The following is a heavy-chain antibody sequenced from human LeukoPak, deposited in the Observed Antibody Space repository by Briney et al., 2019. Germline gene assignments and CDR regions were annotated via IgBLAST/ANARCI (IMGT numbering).Heavy chain of an antibody. CDR2: IKPDGSEK. J-gene: IGHJ4*02. V-gene: IGHV3-7*01. CDR1: GFSLSSYW. D-gene: IGHD2-21*02. CDR3: ARVRCGDDCYPGAY. Sequence: PGGSLRLSCAASGFSLSSYWMSWVRQTPGKGLEWLANIKPDGSEKNYVDSVKGRFTISRDDAKNSLYLQMNSLRAEDTAVYYCARVRCGDDCYPGAYWGQGTLVIVSS.